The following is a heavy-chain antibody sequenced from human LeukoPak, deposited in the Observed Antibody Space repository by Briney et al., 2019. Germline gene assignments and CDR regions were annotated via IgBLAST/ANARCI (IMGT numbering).Heavy chain of an antibody. V-gene: IGHV3-30*02. CDR1: GFTFSSYG. D-gene: IGHD3-3*01. J-gene: IGHJ6*03. CDR3: AEGSKTGIFTRDHYMDV. CDR2: IRHDGSNK. Sequence: GGALRLSCAASGFTFSSYGIHWVRQAPGKGLEWVAFIRHDGSNKYYADSVKGRFTISRDNSKSTLYLQMNSLRVEDTAVYYFAEGSKTGIFTRDHYMDVWGKGTTVTISS.